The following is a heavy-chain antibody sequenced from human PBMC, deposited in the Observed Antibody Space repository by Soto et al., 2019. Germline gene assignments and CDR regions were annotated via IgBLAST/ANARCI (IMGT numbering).Heavy chain of an antibody. J-gene: IGHJ4*02. CDR2: IDWDDDK. V-gene: IGHV2-70*11. D-gene: IGHD5-12*01. CDR3: ARMALSGYDYERYYFDY. Sequence: SGPTLVNPTQTLTLTCTFSGFSLSTSGMCVSWIRQPPGKALEWLARIDWDDDKYYSTSLKTRLTISKDTSKNQVVLKMTNMDPVDTATYYCARMALSGYDYERYYFDYWGQGTLVTVSS. CDR1: GFSLSTSGMC.